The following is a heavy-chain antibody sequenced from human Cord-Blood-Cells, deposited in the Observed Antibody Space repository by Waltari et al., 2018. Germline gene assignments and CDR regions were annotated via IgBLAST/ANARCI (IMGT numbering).Heavy chain of an antibody. D-gene: IGHD6-6*01. V-gene: IGHV4-31*03. J-gene: IGHJ2*01. CDR3: ASKISIAARHWYFDL. CDR1: GGSISSGGYY. CDR2: IYYSGST. Sequence: QVQLQEWGPGLEKPSQTLSLTCTVSGGSISSGGYYWSWIRQHPGKGLEWIGYIYYSGSTYYNPSLKSRVTISVDTSKNQFSLKLSSVTAADTAVYYCASKISIAARHWYFDLWGRGTLVTVSS.